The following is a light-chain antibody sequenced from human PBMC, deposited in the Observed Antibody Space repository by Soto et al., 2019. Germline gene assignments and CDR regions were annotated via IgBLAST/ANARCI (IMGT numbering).Light chain of an antibody. Sequence: DIQMTQSPSSVSASVGDRVTITCRASQDISSWLAWYQQKPGKAPKLLIYAASSLQSGVPSRFSGSGSGTDFTLTISSLQPEDFGTYYCQQANSFPIFTFGPGTKVDIK. J-gene: IGKJ3*01. CDR1: QDISSW. V-gene: IGKV1D-12*01. CDR2: AAS. CDR3: QQANSFPIFT.